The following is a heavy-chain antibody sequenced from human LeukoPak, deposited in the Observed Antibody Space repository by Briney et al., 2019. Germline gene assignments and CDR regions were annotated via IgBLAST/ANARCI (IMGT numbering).Heavy chain of an antibody. D-gene: IGHD3-22*01. Sequence: PGGSLRLSCAASGFTFSSYAMHWVRQAPGKGLEWVAVISYDGSNKYYADSVKGRFTISRDNSKNTLYLQMNSLRAEDTAVYYCAREYSSSWYYYDSSGKTFDYWGQGTLVTVSS. J-gene: IGHJ4*02. V-gene: IGHV3-30*04. CDR3: AREYSSSWYYYDSSGKTFDY. CDR2: ISYDGSNK. CDR1: GFTFSSYA.